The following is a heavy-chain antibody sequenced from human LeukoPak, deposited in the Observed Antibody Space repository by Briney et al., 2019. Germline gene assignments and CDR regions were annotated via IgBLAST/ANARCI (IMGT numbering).Heavy chain of an antibody. CDR2: INEGGNEK. Sequence: GGSLRLSCGVSGFTFRNYWMTWVRQVPGKGLEWVVNINEGGNEKXYXDSVKGRFTVSRDNAQNSLYLQMNSLRVEDTAVYYCARHPNSNWDYWGQGTLVTVSS. J-gene: IGHJ4*02. CDR1: GFTFRNYW. D-gene: IGHD1-1*01. V-gene: IGHV3-7*03. CDR3: ARHPNSNWDY.